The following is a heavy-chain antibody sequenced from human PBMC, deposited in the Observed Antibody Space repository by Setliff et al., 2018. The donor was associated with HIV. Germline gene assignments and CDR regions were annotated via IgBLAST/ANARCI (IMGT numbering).Heavy chain of an antibody. CDR1: GYTFTGYY. Sequence: ASVKVSCKASGYTFTGYYMHWVRQAPGQGLEWMGWINPNSGGTNYAQKYQGRVTMTRDTSISTAYMELSRLRSDDTAVYYCAADNYNCNSFDPWGQGSLVTVSS. CDR2: INPNSGGT. J-gene: IGHJ5*02. D-gene: IGHD1-1*01. V-gene: IGHV1-2*02. CDR3: AADNYNCNSFDP.